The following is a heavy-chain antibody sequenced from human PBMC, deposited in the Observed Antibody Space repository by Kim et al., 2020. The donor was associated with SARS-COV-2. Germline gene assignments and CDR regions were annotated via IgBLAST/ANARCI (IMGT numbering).Heavy chain of an antibody. CDR2: IIPIFGTA. CDR3: ASPGGYYYDSSGPYYFDY. J-gene: IGHJ4*02. D-gene: IGHD3-22*01. Sequence: SVKVSCKASGGTFSSYAISWVRQAPGQGLEWMGGIIPIFGTANYAQKFQGRVTITADESTSTAYMELSSLRSEDTAVYYCASPGGYYYDSSGPYYFDYWGQGTLVTVSS. V-gene: IGHV1-69*13. CDR1: GGTFSSYA.